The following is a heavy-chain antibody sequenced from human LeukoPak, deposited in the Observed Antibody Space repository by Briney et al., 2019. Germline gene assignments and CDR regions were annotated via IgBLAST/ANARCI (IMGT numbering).Heavy chain of an antibody. Sequence: LSLTCGVYGGSFSDYYWSWIRQTPGKGLEWVSYIRSNGSTMYYTGSVKGRFTISRDNAKNSLYLQMNSLRAEDTAVYYCARRGSGYYAWAFDYWGQGTLVTVSS. D-gene: IGHD3-3*01. J-gene: IGHJ4*02. CDR2: IRSNGSTM. CDR3: ARRGSGYYAWAFDY. V-gene: IGHV3-11*04. CDR1: GGSFSDYY.